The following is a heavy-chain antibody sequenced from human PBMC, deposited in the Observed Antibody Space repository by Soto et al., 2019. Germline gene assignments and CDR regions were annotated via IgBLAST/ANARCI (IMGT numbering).Heavy chain of an antibody. Sequence: HPGGSLRLSCAASGFIFSNYGMHWVRQAPGKGLEWVALISSDGNKVYYADSVKGRFTISRDNSKNTLYVQMDSLRVDDTAVYYCAKDRRVTSYDSSGLDFWGQGTLVTVSS. J-gene: IGHJ4*02. CDR2: ISSDGNKV. V-gene: IGHV3-30*18. CDR3: AKDRRVTSYDSSGLDF. D-gene: IGHD3-22*01. CDR1: GFIFSNYG.